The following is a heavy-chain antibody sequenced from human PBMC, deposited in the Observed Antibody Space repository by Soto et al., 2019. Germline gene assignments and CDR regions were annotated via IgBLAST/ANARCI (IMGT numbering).Heavy chain of an antibody. D-gene: IGHD6-13*01. CDR1: GFTFSTYS. CDR2: ISSSSGTI. J-gene: IGHJ4*02. Sequence: GGSLRLSCAASGFTFSTYSMNWVRQAPGKGLEWISYISSSSGTIYYADSVKGRFTISRDNAKNSLYLQMNSLRAEDTAVYYCARDAAFYSSSWYVFDYWGQGTLVTVSS. CDR3: ARDAAFYSSSWYVFDY. V-gene: IGHV3-48*01.